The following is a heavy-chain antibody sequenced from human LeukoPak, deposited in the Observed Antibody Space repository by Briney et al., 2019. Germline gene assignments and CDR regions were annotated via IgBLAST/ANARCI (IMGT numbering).Heavy chain of an antibody. CDR3: ARSISATYYYDNSAYYY. Sequence: ASVKVSCKASGYTFTSYGISWVRQAPGQGLEWMGWINPNSGGTNYAQNFQGRVTMTRDTSISTAYMELSRLRSDDTAMYYCARSISATYYYDNSAYYYWGQGTLVTVSS. V-gene: IGHV1-2*02. CDR1: GYTFTSYG. J-gene: IGHJ4*02. CDR2: INPNSGGT. D-gene: IGHD3-22*01.